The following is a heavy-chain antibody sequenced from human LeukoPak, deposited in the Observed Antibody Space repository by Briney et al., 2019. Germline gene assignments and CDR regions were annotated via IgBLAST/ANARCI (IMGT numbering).Heavy chain of an antibody. CDR2: ISGSGGST. J-gene: IGHJ3*02. V-gene: IGHV3-23*01. Sequence: HPGGSLRLSCAASGFTFSSYAMSWVRQAPGKGLEWVSAISGSGGSTYYADSVKGRFTISRDNSKNTLYLQMNSLRAEDTAVYYCAEGGSYAQDAFDIWGQGTMVTVSS. CDR3: AEGGSYAQDAFDI. D-gene: IGHD1-26*01. CDR1: GFTFSSYA.